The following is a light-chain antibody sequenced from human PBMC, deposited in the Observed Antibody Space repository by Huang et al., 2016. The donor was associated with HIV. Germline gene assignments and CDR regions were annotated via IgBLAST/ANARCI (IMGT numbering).Light chain of an antibody. Sequence: EVVLTQSPGTLSLSPGERATLSCRASQSLRDTYLAWYQQRPGQAPRLLIYGASSRATGIPDRFSGSGSGTDFTLTINRLEPQDFAVYFCLQYDRSPLTFGGGTKVEL. CDR2: GAS. V-gene: IGKV3-20*01. CDR1: QSLRDTY. CDR3: LQYDRSPLT. J-gene: IGKJ4*01.